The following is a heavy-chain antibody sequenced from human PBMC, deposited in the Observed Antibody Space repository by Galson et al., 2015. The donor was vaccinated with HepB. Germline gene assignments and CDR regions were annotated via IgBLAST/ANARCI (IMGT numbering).Heavy chain of an antibody. Sequence: SLRLSCAASGFTFSSYGMHWVRQAPGKGLEWVAVISYDGSNKYYADSVKGRFTISRDNSKNTLYLQMNSLRAEDTAVYYCARELPPTYYFDYWGQGTLVTVSS. J-gene: IGHJ4*02. V-gene: IGHV3-30*03. D-gene: IGHD1-26*01. CDR3: ARELPPTYYFDY. CDR1: GFTFSSYG. CDR2: ISYDGSNK.